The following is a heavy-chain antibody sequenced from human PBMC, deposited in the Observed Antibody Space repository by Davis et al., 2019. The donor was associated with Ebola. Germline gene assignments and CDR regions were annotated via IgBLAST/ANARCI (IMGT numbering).Heavy chain of an antibody. CDR1: GFTVSSNY. CDR3: ARGSQVAGTDY. Sequence: GESLKISCAASGFTVSSNYMSWVRQAPGKGLEWVSFIYSGGSTYYADSVKGRFTISRHNSKNTLYLQMNSLRAEDTAVYYCARGSQVAGTDYWGQGTLVTVSS. CDR2: IYSGGST. J-gene: IGHJ4*02. D-gene: IGHD6-19*01. V-gene: IGHV3-53*04.